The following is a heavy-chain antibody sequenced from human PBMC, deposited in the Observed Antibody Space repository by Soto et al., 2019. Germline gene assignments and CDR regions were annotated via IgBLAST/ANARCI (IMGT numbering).Heavy chain of an antibody. D-gene: IGHD3-16*02. V-gene: IGHV1-69*01. CDR3: ARGLRLGELSFSY. CDR1: GGTFSSHA. Sequence: QVQRVQSGAEVKKPGSSVKVSCKASGGTFSSHAISWVRQAPGQGLEWMGGIIPIFGTANYAQKFQGRVTITADESTSTANMELSSLRSEDTALYYCARGLRLGELSFSYWGQGTLVTVSS. J-gene: IGHJ4*01. CDR2: IIPIFGTA.